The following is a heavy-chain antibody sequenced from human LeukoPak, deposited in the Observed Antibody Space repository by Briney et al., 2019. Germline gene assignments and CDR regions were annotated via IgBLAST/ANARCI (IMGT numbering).Heavy chain of an antibody. J-gene: IGHJ3*02. D-gene: IGHD2-8*01. Sequence: NAGGSLRLSCAASGLTFSDYSMTWIRQAPGKGLEWVSDINTSGNTIYYADSVKGRFTISRDNAKNTAYLQMNSLRAEDTAVYYCARVQGHPPNGLDIWGQGTMVTVSS. V-gene: IGHV3-11*04. CDR3: ARVQGHPPNGLDI. CDR2: INTSGNTI. CDR1: GLTFSDYS.